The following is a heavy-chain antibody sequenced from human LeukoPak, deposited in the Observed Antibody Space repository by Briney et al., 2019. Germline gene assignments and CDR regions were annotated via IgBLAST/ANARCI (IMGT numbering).Heavy chain of an antibody. D-gene: IGHD3-22*01. CDR1: GFTFSSYS. CDR3: ARESYSSGYYFFDY. V-gene: IGHV3-21*01. Sequence: GGSLRLSCAASGFTFSSYSMNWVRQAPGKGLECVSSISSSSSYIYYADSVKGRFTISRDNAKNSLYLQMNSLRAEDTAVYYCARESYSSGYYFFDYWGQGTLVTVSS. CDR2: ISSSSSYI. J-gene: IGHJ4*02.